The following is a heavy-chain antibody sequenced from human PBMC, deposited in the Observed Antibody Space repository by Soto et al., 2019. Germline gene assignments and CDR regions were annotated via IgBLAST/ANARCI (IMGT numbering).Heavy chain of an antibody. V-gene: IGHV3-74*01. CDR2: INSDGSST. CDR3: ARGVPRKAGAFDS. J-gene: IGHJ5*01. D-gene: IGHD1-26*01. CDR1: GFTFSSYW. Sequence: PGGSLRLSCAASGFTFSSYWMHWVRQAPGKGLVWVSRINSDGSSTSYADSVKGRFTISRDNAKNTLYLQMNSLRAEDTAVYYCARGVPRKAGAFDSWGQGTLVTVSS.